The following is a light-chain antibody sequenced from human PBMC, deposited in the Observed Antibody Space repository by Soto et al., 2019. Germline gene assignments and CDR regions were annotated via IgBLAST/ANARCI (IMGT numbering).Light chain of an antibody. V-gene: IGKV1-5*03. Sequence: DIQMTQSPSTLSASVGDRVTITCRASQSINNYLAWYQQKPGKATKLFIYKASTLESGVPSRFSGSGSGTEFTLSISSLQPDDFATYFCQQYESFPRTFGQGTKVEIK. CDR2: KAS. J-gene: IGKJ1*01. CDR1: QSINNY. CDR3: QQYESFPRT.